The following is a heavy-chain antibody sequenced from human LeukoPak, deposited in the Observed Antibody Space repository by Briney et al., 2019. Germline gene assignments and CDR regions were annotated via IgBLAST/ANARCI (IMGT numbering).Heavy chain of an antibody. CDR2: IFYSGST. J-gene: IGHJ4*02. CDR3: ARRNCNNIGCPTDY. V-gene: IGHV4-59*01. CDR1: GDSISNYY. D-gene: IGHD2/OR15-2a*01. Sequence: SETLSLTCSVSGDSISNYYWSWIRQPPGKGLEWIGYIFYSGSTTYNPSLKSRVTISVDTSKNQFSLKLTSVTAADTAIYYCARRNCNNIGCPTDYWGQGTLVTVPS.